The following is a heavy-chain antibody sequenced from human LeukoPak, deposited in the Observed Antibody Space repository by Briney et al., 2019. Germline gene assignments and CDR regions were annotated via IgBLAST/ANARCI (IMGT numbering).Heavy chain of an antibody. D-gene: IGHD6-19*01. CDR2: IYYSGST. CDR3: ARRGYSSGWFDY. Sequence: SETLSLTCTVSGGSISNNNYYWAWIRQPPGKGLECIGSIYYSGSTYYNPSLKSRVTISVDTSKNQFSLKLSSVTAADTAVYYCARRGYSSGWFDYWGQGTLVTVSS. J-gene: IGHJ4*02. V-gene: IGHV4-39*01. CDR1: GGSISNNNYY.